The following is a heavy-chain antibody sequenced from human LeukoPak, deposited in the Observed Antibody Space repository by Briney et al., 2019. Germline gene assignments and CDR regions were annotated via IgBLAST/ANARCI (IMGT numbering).Heavy chain of an antibody. CDR1: GFTFSGHA. CDR3: ARRYNSGMDV. V-gene: IGHV3-21*01. CDR2: ISSSSSYI. D-gene: IGHD1-20*01. Sequence: GGSLRLSCAASGFTFSGHAMNWVRQAPGKGLEWVSSISSSSSYIYYADSVKGRFTISRDNAKNSLYLQMNSLRAEDTAVYYCARRYNSGMDVWGQGTTVTVSS. J-gene: IGHJ6*02.